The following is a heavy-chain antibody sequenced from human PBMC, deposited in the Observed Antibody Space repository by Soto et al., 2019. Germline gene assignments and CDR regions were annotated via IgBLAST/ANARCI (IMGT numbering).Heavy chain of an antibody. D-gene: IGHD2-8*01. J-gene: IGHJ4*02. V-gene: IGHV4-38-2*02. CDR2: IYHSGST. CDR3: ARDSFIVLMVYAIFDY. Sequence: SETLSLTCTVSGYSISSGYYWGWIRQPPGKGLEWIGSIYHSGSTYYNPSLKSRVTISVDTSKNQFSLKLSSVTAADTAVYYCARDSFIVLMVYAIFDYWGQGTLVTVSS. CDR1: GYSISSGYY.